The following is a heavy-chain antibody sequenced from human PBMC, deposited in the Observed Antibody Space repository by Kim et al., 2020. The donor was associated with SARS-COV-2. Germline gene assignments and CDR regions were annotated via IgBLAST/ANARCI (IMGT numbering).Heavy chain of an antibody. CDR2: INAGNGNT. CDR1: GYTFTSYA. Sequence: ASVKVSCKASGYTFTSYAMHWVRQAPGQRLEWMGWINAGNGNTKYSQKFQGRVTITRDTSASTACMELSSLRSEDTAVYYCARDSYYDIFRYYYYYMDVWGKGTTVTVSS. V-gene: IGHV1-3*01. D-gene: IGHD3-9*01. J-gene: IGHJ6*03. CDR3: ARDSYYDIFRYYYYYMDV.